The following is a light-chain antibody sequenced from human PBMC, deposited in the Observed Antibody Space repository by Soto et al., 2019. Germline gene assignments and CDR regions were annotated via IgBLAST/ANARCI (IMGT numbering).Light chain of an antibody. Sequence: DIQMTQSPSTLSVSVGDRATXTCRASQSISNWLAWYQQKPGKAPNLLIYDASSLQSGVPSRFSGSGSGTEFTLTISSLQPEDFATYYCQHYNGFSSSVTFGPGTKVDIK. V-gene: IGKV1-5*01. J-gene: IGKJ3*01. CDR2: DAS. CDR3: QHYNGFSSSVT. CDR1: QSISNW.